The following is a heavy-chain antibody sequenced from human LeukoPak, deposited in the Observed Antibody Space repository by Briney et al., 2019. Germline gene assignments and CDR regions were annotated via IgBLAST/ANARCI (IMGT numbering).Heavy chain of an antibody. V-gene: IGHV3-23*01. CDR2: ISGSGGST. CDR1: GFTFSSYA. Sequence: PGGSLRLSCAASGFTFSSYAMHWVRQAPGKGLEWVSAISGSGGSTYYADSVKGRFTISRDNSKNTLYLQMNSLRAEDTALYYCAKTKLGTAMAYDYWGQGTLVTVSS. J-gene: IGHJ4*02. D-gene: IGHD5-18*01. CDR3: AKTKLGTAMAYDY.